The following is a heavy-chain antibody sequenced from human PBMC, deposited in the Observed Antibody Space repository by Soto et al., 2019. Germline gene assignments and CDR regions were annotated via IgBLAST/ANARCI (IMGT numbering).Heavy chain of an antibody. V-gene: IGHV3-33*01. Sequence: GGSLRLSCAASGFTFSNFGMHWVRQAPGKGLEWVAVIWYDGSKTYYADSVKGRFTISRDNSKDTLYLQMNSLRAEDTAVYYCATGKLNGHPYEYYFYYGLDVWGQGTTVTVSS. J-gene: IGHJ6*02. CDR1: GFTFSNFG. D-gene: IGHD2-8*01. CDR3: ATGKLNGHPYEYYFYYGLDV. CDR2: IWYDGSKT.